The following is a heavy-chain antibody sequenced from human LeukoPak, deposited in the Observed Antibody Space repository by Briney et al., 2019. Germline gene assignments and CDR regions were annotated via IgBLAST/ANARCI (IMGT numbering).Heavy chain of an antibody. CDR3: ANLYYYGSGTYEGA. CDR1: GFTFSSYG. D-gene: IGHD3-10*01. J-gene: IGHJ5*01. CDR2: ISYDGSNK. Sequence: PGGSLRLSCAASGFTFSSYGMHWVRQAPGKGLEWVAVISYDGSNKYYADSVKGRFTISRDNSKNTVFLQMNSLRADDTAVYYCANLYYYGSGTYEGAWGHGTLVTVSS. V-gene: IGHV3-30*18.